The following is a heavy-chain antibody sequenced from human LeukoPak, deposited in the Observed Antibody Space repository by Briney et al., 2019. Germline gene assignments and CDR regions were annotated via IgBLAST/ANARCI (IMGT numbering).Heavy chain of an antibody. CDR3: AKGREIAVAGFEDWFDP. CDR2: IIPIFGIA. V-gene: IGHV1-69*04. J-gene: IGHJ5*02. D-gene: IGHD6-19*01. CDR1: GGTFSSYA. Sequence: SVKVSCKASGGTFSSYAISWVRQAPGQGLEWMGRIIPIFGIANYVQKFQGRVTITADKSTSTAYMELSSLRSEDTAVYYCAKGREIAVAGFEDWFDPWGQGTLVTVSS.